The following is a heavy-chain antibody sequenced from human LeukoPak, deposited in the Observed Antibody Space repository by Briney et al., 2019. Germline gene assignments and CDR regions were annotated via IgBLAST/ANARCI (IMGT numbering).Heavy chain of an antibody. V-gene: IGHV4-34*01. CDR3: ARGPLGYCSSTSCRYYYYYYGMDV. CDR2: INHSGST. D-gene: IGHD2-2*01. CDR1: GGSFSGYY. J-gene: IGHJ6*02. Sequence: SETLSLTCAVYGGSFSGYYWSWIRQSPGKGLEWIGEINHSGSTNYNPSLKSRVTISVDTSKNQFCLKLSSVTAADTAVYYCARGPLGYCSSTSCRYYYYYYGMDVWGQGTTVTVSS.